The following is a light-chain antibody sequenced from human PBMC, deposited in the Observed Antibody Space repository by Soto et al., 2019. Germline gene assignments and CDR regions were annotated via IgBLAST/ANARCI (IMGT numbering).Light chain of an antibody. CDR3: SSYTSSSTYV. V-gene: IGLV2-14*01. CDR2: EVS. Sequence: QSPVTQQAAVSGAPGQAMSISCTGTSSDVGGYNYVSWYQQHPGKATNLMIYEVSDRPSGVSNRFSASKAGNTASLTISGLQAEDEADYYCSSYTSSSTYVFGTGT. CDR1: SSDVGGYNY. J-gene: IGLJ1*01.